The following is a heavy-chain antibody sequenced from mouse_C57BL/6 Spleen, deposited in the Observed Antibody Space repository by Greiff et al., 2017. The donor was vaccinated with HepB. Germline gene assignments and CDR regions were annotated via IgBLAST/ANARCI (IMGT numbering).Heavy chain of an antibody. V-gene: IGHV1-64*01. CDR1: GYTFTSYW. CDR2: IHPNSGST. J-gene: IGHJ3*01. Sequence: VQLQQPGAELVKPGASVKLSCKASGYTFTSYWMHWVKQRPGQGLEWIGMIHPNSGSTNYNEKFKSKATLTVDKSSSTAYMQLSSLTSEDSAVYYCARGAQATFAYWGQGTLVTVSA. D-gene: IGHD3-2*02. CDR3: ARGAQATFAY.